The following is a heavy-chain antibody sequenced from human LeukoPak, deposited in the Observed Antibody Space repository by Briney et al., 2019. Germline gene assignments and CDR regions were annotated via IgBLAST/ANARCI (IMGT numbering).Heavy chain of an antibody. CDR3: ARDRPNYHEPNGHYYNRDGDH. D-gene: IGHD1-14*01. Sequence: WGSLRLSCAASGFTSQIYAMSWVRLASGKGLQWVASMCGTAGCTFYTDSVKGRFTISRDNSKDTLYLQMNDLTADDTAIYYCARDRPNYHEPNGHYYNRDGDHWGQGALVTVSS. CDR2: MCGTAGCT. J-gene: IGHJ5*02. CDR1: GFTSQIYA. V-gene: IGHV3-23*01.